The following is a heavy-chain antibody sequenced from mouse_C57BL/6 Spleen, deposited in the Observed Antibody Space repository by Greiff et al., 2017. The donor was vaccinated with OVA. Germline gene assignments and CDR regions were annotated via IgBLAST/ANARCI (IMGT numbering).Heavy chain of an antibody. CDR1: GYTFTNYW. CDR2: IYPGGGYT. J-gene: IGHJ2*01. Sequence: VQLQQSGAELVRPGTSVKMSCKASGYTFTNYWIGWAKQRPGHGLEWIGDIYPGGGYTNYNEKFKGKATLTADKSSSTAYMQFSSLTSEDSAIYYCARRLYDYDGLDYWGQGTTLRVSS. D-gene: IGHD2-4*01. CDR3: ARRLYDYDGLDY. V-gene: IGHV1-63*01.